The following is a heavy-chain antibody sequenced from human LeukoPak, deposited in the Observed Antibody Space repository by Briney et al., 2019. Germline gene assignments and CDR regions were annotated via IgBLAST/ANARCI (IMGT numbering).Heavy chain of an antibody. CDR2: INPSGGST. V-gene: IGHV1-46*01. CDR1: GGTFSSYA. J-gene: IGHJ6*02. D-gene: IGHD3-22*01. Sequence: ASVKVSCKASGGTFSSYAISWVRQAPGQGLEWMGIINPSGGSTSYAQKFQGRVTMTRDTSTSTVYMELSSLRSEDTAVYYCARDGAAYYYDTSYGMDVWGQGTTVTVSS. CDR3: ARDGAAYYYDTSYGMDV.